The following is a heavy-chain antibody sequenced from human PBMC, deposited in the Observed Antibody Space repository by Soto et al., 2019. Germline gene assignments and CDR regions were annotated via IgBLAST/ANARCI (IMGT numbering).Heavy chain of an antibody. J-gene: IGHJ3*01. Sequence: QDQLLQSGAEVKKPGASVQVSCKVSGYPLTELSIHWVRHAPGEGLEWMGGFDYEDGDGVYPQNFRGRVTITEDTSTHTAFMRLSRLRSEATAIYYCATVLGGAFDVWGQGEMVTVSP. V-gene: IGHV1-24*01. CDR2: FDYEDGDG. CDR3: ATVLGGAFDV. CDR1: GYPLTELS. D-gene: IGHD3-16*01.